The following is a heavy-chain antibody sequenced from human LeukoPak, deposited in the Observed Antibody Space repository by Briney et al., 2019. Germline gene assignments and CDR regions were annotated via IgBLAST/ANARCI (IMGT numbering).Heavy chain of an antibody. V-gene: IGHV3-7*01. CDR1: GFTFSRYW. Sequence: GGSLRLSCAASGFTFSRYWMSWVRQAPGKGLEWVANIKQDGSEKYYVDSVKGRFTIARDNAKNSLYLQKNSLRAEDTAVYYCARNPRDDFWSGYDDAFDIWGQGTMVTVSS. CDR2: IKQDGSEK. J-gene: IGHJ3*02. CDR3: ARNPRDDFWSGYDDAFDI. D-gene: IGHD3-3*01.